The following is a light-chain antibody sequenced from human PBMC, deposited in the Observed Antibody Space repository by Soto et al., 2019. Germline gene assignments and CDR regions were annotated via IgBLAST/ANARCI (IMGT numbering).Light chain of an antibody. CDR3: SSYTSSSTSVV. J-gene: IGLJ2*01. V-gene: IGLV2-14*01. CDR2: DVS. CDR1: SSDVGGYNY. Sequence: QSALTQPASVSGSPGQSITISCTGTSSDVGGYNYVSWYQQHPGKAPKLMIYDVSNRPSGVSNRFSGSKSGNTASLTISGLQAEDEADCYCSSYTSSSTSVVFGGGTKVTVL.